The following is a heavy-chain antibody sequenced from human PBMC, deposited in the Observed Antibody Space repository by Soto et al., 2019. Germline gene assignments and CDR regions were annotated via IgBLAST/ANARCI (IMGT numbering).Heavy chain of an antibody. CDR3: ARLGGYVSVGYYYLWDS. V-gene: IGHV4-39*01. CDR2: INHSGST. Sequence: TSETLSLTCRVSDGSMNSDSSYWGWIRQPPGKGLEWIGVINHSGSTYHNLSLKGRVTMSVDAPRNQFSLKLTSMTAADTAVYYCARLGGYVSVGYYYLWDSWGQGTLVTVSS. CDR1: DGSMNSDSSY. D-gene: IGHD3-22*01. J-gene: IGHJ4*02.